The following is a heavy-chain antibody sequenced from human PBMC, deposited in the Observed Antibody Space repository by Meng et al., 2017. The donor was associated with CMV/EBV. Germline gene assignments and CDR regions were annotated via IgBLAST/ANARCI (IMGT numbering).Heavy chain of an antibody. J-gene: IGHJ6*02. CDR1: GGTFSSYA. CDR2: IIPILGIA. V-gene: IGHV1-69*10. Sequence: SVQVSCQASGGTFSSYAISWVRQAPGQGLEWMGGIIPILGIANYAQKFQGRVTITADNSTSTAYMELSRLRSEDTAVYYCARGGMVPAAEYGMDVWGQGTTVTVSS. CDR3: ARGGMVPAAEYGMDV. D-gene: IGHD2-2*01.